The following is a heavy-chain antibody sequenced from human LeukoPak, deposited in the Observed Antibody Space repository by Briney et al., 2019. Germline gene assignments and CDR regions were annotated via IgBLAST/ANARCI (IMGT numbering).Heavy chain of an antibody. CDR3: ATKQWLAPPPDS. V-gene: IGHV3-74*01. J-gene: IGHJ4*02. CDR1: GFTFNKYW. CDR2: INTDGTVT. Sequence: GGSLRLSCAASGFTFNKYWMLWVRQAPGKGPESVSRINTDGTVTTYADSVKGRFTVSRDNADNTMFLQMNSVRDEDTAVYYCATKQWLAPPPDSWGQGTPVTVSS. D-gene: IGHD6-19*01.